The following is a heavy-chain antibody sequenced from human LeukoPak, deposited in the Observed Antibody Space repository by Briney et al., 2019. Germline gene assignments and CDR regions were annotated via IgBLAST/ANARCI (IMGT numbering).Heavy chain of an antibody. V-gene: IGHV4-39*07. Sequence: SETLSLTCTVSGGSISSSSYYWGWIRQPPGKGLEWIGSIYYSGSTNYNPSLKSRVTISVDTSKNQFSLKLSSVTAADTAVYYCARAPIVVVPAAMVPYYYYYMDVWGKGTTVTVSS. CDR2: IYYSGST. J-gene: IGHJ6*03. CDR1: GGSISSSSYY. CDR3: ARAPIVVVPAAMVPYYYYYMDV. D-gene: IGHD2-2*01.